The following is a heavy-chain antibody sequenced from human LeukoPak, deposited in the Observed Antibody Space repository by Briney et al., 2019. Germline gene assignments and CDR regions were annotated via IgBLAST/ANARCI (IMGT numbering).Heavy chain of an antibody. CDR2: ISYDGSNK. CDR1: GFTFSSYA. J-gene: IGHJ3*02. V-gene: IGHV3-30-3*01. CDR3: AREVTMIGGSDAFDI. D-gene: IGHD3-22*01. Sequence: PGGSLRLSCAASGFTFSSYAMHWVRQAPGKGLEWVAVISYDGSNKYYADSVKGRFTISRDNSKNTLYLQMNSLRAEDTAVYYCAREVTMIGGSDAFDIWGQGTMVTVSS.